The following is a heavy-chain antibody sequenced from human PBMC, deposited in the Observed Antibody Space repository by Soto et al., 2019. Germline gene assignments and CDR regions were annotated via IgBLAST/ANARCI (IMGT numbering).Heavy chain of an antibody. CDR2: INWNSGSI. CDR1: GFTFDDYA. J-gene: IGHJ1*01. V-gene: IGHV3-9*01. CDR3: VKDESINWYSGHFRH. D-gene: IGHD6-13*01. Sequence: LRLSCAASGFTFDDYAMHWVRQVPGKGLEWVSGINWNSGSIGYGDSVKGRFAISRDNAKNSLHLQMNSLSAEDTAFYYCVKDESINWYSGHFRHWGQGTLVTVSS.